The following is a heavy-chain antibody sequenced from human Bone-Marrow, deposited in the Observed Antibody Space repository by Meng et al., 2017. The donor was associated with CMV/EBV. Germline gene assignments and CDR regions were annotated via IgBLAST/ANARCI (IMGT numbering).Heavy chain of an antibody. V-gene: IGHV3-30*02. CDR2: IRYDGSNK. D-gene: IGHD2-15*01. Sequence: GESLKISCAASGFTFSSYGMHWVRQAPGKGLEWAAFIRYDGSNKYYADSVKGRFTISRDNSKDTLYLQMNSLRAEDTAVYYCARSTPDAFDIWGRGTMVTVSS. CDR1: GFTFSSYG. CDR3: ARSTPDAFDI. J-gene: IGHJ3*02.